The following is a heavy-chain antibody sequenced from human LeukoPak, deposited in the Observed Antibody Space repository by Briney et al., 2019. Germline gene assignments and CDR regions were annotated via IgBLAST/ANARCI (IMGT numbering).Heavy chain of an antibody. D-gene: IGHD1-1*01. Sequence: ASVKVSCKASGYPFTGYHVQWVRQAPGQGLEWLGRIYPDSGDTIYAQKFQGRVTMTRDTSISTAYMVLSRLTSDDTAVYYCAALESRMKMRVDPWGQGTPVTVSS. CDR3: AALESRMKMRVDP. J-gene: IGHJ5*02. CDR1: GYPFTGYH. CDR2: IYPDSGDT. V-gene: IGHV1-2*02.